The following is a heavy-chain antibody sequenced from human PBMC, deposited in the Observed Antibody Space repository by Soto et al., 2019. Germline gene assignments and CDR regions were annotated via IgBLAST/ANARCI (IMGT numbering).Heavy chain of an antibody. J-gene: IGHJ3*02. CDR1: GFTFSSYA. V-gene: IGHV3-23*01. D-gene: IGHD3-10*01. CDR3: AKEYGSGSYYNAYAFDI. Sequence: EVQLLESGGGLVQPGGSLRLSCAASGFTFSSYAMSWVRQAPGKGLEWVSAISGSGGSTYYADSVKGRFTISRDNSKNTLYLQMNSLRAEDTAVYYCAKEYGSGSYYNAYAFDIWGQGTMVTVSS. CDR2: ISGSGGST.